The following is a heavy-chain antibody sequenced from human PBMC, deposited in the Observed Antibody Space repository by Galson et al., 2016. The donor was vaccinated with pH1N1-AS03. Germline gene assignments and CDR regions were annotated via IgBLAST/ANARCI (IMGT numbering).Heavy chain of an antibody. CDR1: GFSLTSSGVG. CDR2: IYWDDVK. D-gene: IGHD1-14*01. V-gene: IGHV2-5*02. CDR3: APRLSRMHGLGV. Sequence: PALVKPTQTLTLTCTFSGFSLTSSGVGVGWIRQPPGKAPEWLALIYWDDVKVYSPSLKSRLTITKDTSKNLVVLIVTDVDPVDSATYYCAPRLSRMHGLGVWGHGTTVTVSS. J-gene: IGHJ6*02.